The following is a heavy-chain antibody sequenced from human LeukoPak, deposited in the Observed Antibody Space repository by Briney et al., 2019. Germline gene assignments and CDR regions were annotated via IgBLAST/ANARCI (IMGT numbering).Heavy chain of an antibody. D-gene: IGHD3-22*01. J-gene: IGHJ4*02. CDR3: ARGGKTYYYDSSGPIGDY. CDR1: GYTFTGYY. CDR2: INPNSGGT. V-gene: IGHV1-2*02. Sequence: ASVKVSCKASGYTFTGYYMHWVLQAPGQGLEWMGWINPNSGGTNYAQKFQGRVTMTRDTSISTAYMELSRLRSDDTAVYYCARGGKTYYYDSSGPIGDYWGQGTLVTVSS.